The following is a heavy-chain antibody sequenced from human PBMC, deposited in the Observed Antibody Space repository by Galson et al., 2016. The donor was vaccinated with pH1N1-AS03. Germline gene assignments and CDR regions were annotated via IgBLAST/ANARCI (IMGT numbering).Heavy chain of an antibody. CDR3: ARDYSTSSQYYYYYYMDV. Sequence: SVKVSCKASDYTFTNYGISWVRQAPGQGLEWMGWISTYNGNTNYAQKFQGRDTMTTDTSTSTAYMELRSLRSDDTAVYYCARDYSTSSQYYYYYYMDVWGKGTTVTVFS. D-gene: IGHD6-6*01. J-gene: IGHJ6*03. V-gene: IGHV1-18*01. CDR2: ISTYNGNT. CDR1: DYTFTNYG.